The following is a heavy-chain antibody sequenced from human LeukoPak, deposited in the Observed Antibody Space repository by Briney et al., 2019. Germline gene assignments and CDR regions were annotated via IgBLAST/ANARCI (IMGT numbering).Heavy chain of an antibody. CDR3: ARSYYYAFDY. D-gene: IGHD3-10*01. CDR1: GFTFSSFA. CDR2: IKQDGSEK. J-gene: IGHJ4*02. V-gene: IGHV3-7*01. Sequence: GGSLRLSCAASGFTFSSFAMTWVRQAPGKGLEWVANIKQDGSEKYSVDSVKGRFTISRDNAKNSLYLQMNSLRAEDTAVYYCARSYYYAFDYWGQGTLVTVSS.